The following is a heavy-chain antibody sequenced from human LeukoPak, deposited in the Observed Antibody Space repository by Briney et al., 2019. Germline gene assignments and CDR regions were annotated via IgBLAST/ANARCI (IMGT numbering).Heavy chain of an antibody. Sequence: ASVKVSCKASGYTFTSYYMHWVRQAPGQGLEWMGIINPSGGSTSYAQKFQGRVTTTRDTSTSTVYMELSGLRSEDTAVYYCARDGRFMTYQHYYDSSGDRPFDYWGQGTLVTVSS. D-gene: IGHD3-22*01. CDR1: GYTFTSYY. V-gene: IGHV1-46*01. CDR2: INPSGGST. CDR3: ARDGRFMTYQHYYDSSGDRPFDY. J-gene: IGHJ4*02.